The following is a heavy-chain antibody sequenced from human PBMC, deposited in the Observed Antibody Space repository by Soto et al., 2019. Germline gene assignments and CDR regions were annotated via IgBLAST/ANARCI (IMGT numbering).Heavy chain of an antibody. V-gene: IGHV4-39*07. CDR3: ARYWRSYFDY. Sequence: LSLTCTVSGGSISSTSYYWGWIRQPPGKGLEWIGSMYYSGSTYYNPSLKSRVTMSVDTSKNQFSLKLSSVTAADTAVYYCARYWRSYFDYWGQGTLVTSPQ. D-gene: IGHD1-1*01. CDR1: GGSISSTSYY. CDR2: MYYSGST. J-gene: IGHJ4*02.